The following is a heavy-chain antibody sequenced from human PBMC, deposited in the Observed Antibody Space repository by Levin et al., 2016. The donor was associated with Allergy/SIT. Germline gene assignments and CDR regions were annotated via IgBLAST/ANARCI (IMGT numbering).Heavy chain of an antibody. CDR2: IYHSGST. CDR3: ARAITGTNAFDI. J-gene: IGHJ3*02. Sequence: VRQAPGKGLEWIGEIYHSGSTNYNPSLKSRVTISVDKSKNQFSLKLSSVTAADTAVYYCARAITGTNAFDIWGQGTMVTVSS. V-gene: IGHV4-4*02. D-gene: IGHD1-7*01.